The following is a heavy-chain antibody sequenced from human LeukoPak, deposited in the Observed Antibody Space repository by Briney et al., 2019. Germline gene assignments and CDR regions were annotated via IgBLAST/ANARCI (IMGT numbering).Heavy chain of an antibody. CDR2: IGSSGSAI. CDR3: ARARRDCSGGSCYPDYNWFDP. J-gene: IGHJ5*02. D-gene: IGHD2-15*01. CDR1: GFTFSSYE. Sequence: PGGSLRLSCAASGFTFSSYEMNWVRQAPGKGLDWVSYIGSSGSAIYYADSVRGRFTISRDNAKNSLYLQMNSLRAEDTAVYYCARARRDCSGGSCYPDYNWFDPWGQGILVTVSS. V-gene: IGHV3-48*03.